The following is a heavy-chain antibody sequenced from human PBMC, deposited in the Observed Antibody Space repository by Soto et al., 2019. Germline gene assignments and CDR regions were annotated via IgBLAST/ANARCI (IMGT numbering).Heavy chain of an antibody. D-gene: IGHD4-4*01. Sequence: QVQLQESGPGLVKPSETLSLSCAVSGVSITSTDWWSWVRQPPGKGLQWIGEVSLGGGANYNPSRKIRVAISVDHSKNQFSLTSNSVTAADTAVYFCAGSTADTTLKASSFWGQGTLVTVSS. J-gene: IGHJ4*02. CDR2: VSLGGGA. CDR3: AGSTADTTLKASSF. CDR1: GVSITSTDW. V-gene: IGHV4-4*02.